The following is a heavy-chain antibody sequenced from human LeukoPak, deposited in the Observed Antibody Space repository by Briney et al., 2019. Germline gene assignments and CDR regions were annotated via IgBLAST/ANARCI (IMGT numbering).Heavy chain of an antibody. J-gene: IGHJ6*04. CDR3: AKDITIFFYYYYGMDV. CDR2: VSGSGGST. D-gene: IGHD3-9*01. CDR1: GFTFSSYA. V-gene: IGHV3-23*01. Sequence: GGSLRLSCAASGFTFSSYAMSWVRQAPGKGLEWVSAVSGSGGSTYYADSVKGRFTISRDNSKNTLYLQMNSLRAEDTAVYYCAKDITIFFYYYYGMDVWGKGTTVTVSS.